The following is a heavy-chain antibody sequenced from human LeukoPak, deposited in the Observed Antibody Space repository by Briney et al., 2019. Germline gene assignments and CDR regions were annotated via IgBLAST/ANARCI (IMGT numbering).Heavy chain of an antibody. CDR1: GFTFSSYG. CDR3: AKEFGVVPAPADWFDP. Sequence: GGSLRLSCAASGFTFSSYGMHWVRQAPGKGLEWVAVISYDGSNKYYADSVKGRFTISRDNSKNTLYLQMNSLRAEDTAVYYCAKEFGVVPAPADWFDPWGQGTLVTVSS. V-gene: IGHV3-30*18. D-gene: IGHD2-2*01. CDR2: ISYDGSNK. J-gene: IGHJ5*02.